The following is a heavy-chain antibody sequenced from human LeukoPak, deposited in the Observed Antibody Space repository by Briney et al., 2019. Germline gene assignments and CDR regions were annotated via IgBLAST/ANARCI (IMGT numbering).Heavy chain of an antibody. D-gene: IGHD6-13*01. Sequence: PGGSLRLSCAASGFTFSSYGMSWVRQPPGKGLEWIGEINHSGSTNYNPSLKSRVTISVDTSKNQFSLKLSSVTAADAAVYYCASYSSSWYRYWGQGTLVTVSS. CDR3: ASYSSSWYRY. CDR1: GFTFSSYG. V-gene: IGHV4-34*01. J-gene: IGHJ4*02. CDR2: INHSGST.